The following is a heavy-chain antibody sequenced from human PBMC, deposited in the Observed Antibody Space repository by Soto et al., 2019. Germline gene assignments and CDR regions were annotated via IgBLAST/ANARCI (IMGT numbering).Heavy chain of an antibody. CDR2: IYHSGSA. Sequence: PSETLSLTCTVSGGSISSSSYYWGWIRQPPGKGLEWIGNIYHSGSAYYNPSLKSRVTMSADMSNNQFSLKLYSVTAADTAVYYCASRRGGSSWLDFLGQGTLVTVS. D-gene: IGHD6-13*01. V-gene: IGHV4-39*01. J-gene: IGHJ4*02. CDR1: GGSISSSSYY. CDR3: ASRRGGSSWLDF.